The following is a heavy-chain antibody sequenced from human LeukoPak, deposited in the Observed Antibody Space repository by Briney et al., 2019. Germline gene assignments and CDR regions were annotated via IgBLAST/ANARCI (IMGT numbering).Heavy chain of an antibody. CDR1: GYTFTGYY. CDR3: AREGPKWGSGWYDNWFDP. V-gene: IGHV1-2*06. Sequence: ASVKVSCKASGYTFTGYYMHWVRQAPGQGLEWMGRINPNSGGTNYAQKFQGRVTMTRDTSISTAYMELSRLRSDDTAVYYCAREGPKWGSGWYDNWFDPWGQGTLVTVSS. D-gene: IGHD6-19*01. CDR2: INPNSGGT. J-gene: IGHJ5*02.